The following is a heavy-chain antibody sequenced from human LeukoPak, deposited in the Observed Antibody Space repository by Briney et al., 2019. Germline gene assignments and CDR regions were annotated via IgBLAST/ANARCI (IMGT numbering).Heavy chain of an antibody. CDR3: ARDLDYGDYVDL. CDR2: TSSSSSYT. V-gene: IGHV3-11*05. D-gene: IGHD4-17*01. J-gene: IGHJ2*01. CDR1: GFTFSDYF. Sequence: GGSLRLSGAASGFTFSDYFMSWIRQAPGKGLDWVSYTSSSSSYTNYADSVKGRFTISRDNAKNSLYLQMNSLRAEDTAVYYCARDLDYGDYVDLWGRGTLVTVSS.